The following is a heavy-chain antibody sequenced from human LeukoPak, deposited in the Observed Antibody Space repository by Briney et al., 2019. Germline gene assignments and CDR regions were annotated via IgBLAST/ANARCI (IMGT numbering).Heavy chain of an antibody. J-gene: IGHJ5*02. V-gene: IGHV4-59*01. D-gene: IGHD4-17*01. CDR2: IYYSGST. CDR3: ARDIPPTVFPNWFDP. CDR1: GGSISSYY. Sequence: SETLSLTCTVSGGSISSYYWSWIRQPPGKGLEWIGYIYYSGSTNYNPSLKSRVTISVDTSKNQFSLKLSSVTAADTAVYYCARDIPPTVFPNWFDPWGQGILVTVSS.